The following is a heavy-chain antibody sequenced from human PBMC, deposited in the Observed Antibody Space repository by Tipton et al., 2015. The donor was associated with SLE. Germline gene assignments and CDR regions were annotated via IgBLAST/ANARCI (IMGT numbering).Heavy chain of an antibody. CDR2: ISYDGSNK. CDR3: ARVLTPYYGMDV. CDR1: GFTFSSYA. Sequence: RSLRLSCAASGFTFSSYAMHWVRQAPGKGLEWVAGISYDGSNKYYADSVKGRFTISRNNSKNTLYLQMNSLRAEDTAVYYCARVLTPYYGMDVWGQGATVTVSS. D-gene: IGHD3-9*01. J-gene: IGHJ6*02. V-gene: IGHV3-30*04.